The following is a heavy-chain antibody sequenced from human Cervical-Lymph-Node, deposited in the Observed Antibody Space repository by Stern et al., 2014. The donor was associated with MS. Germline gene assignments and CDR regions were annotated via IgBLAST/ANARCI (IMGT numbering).Heavy chain of an antibody. CDR3: GRIRARDGYNYMPDF. CDR2: IDWDDDK. D-gene: IGHD5-24*01. J-gene: IGHJ4*02. Sequence: QVPLKESGPALVNPTQTLTLTCSFSGFSLSTSGMCVTWIRQPPGKALEWLARIDWDDDKCYSPSLKTRLTISKDTSKNQVVLTVTNMDPVDTATYFCGRIRARDGYNYMPDFWGQGTLVTVSS. CDR1: GFSLSTSGMC. V-gene: IGHV2-70*04.